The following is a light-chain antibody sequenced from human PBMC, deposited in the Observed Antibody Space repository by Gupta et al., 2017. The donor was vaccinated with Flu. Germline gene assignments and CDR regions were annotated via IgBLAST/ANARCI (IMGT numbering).Light chain of an antibody. CDR2: DVT. Sequence: SITISCTGSSTDIGNYDYVSWYQQHPDRAPKLVIYDVTKRPSGVPERFSGSKSGDTASLTISGLQAEDEAAYYCCSYAGTFTFVFGGGTKLTVL. CDR1: STDIGNYDY. CDR3: CSYAGTFTFV. V-gene: IGLV2-11*03. J-gene: IGLJ2*01.